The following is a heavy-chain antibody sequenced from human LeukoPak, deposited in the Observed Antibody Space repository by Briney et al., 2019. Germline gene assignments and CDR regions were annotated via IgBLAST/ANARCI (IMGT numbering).Heavy chain of an antibody. CDR3: AELGITMIGGV. J-gene: IGHJ6*04. Sequence: GGSLRLSCAASGFTFRTYSMNWVRQAPGKGLEWVSYISSSSSTIYYADSVKGRFTISRDNAKNSLYLQMNSLRAEDTAVYYCAELGITMIGGVWGKGTTVTISS. CDR2: ISSSSSTI. CDR1: GFTFRTYS. V-gene: IGHV3-48*04. D-gene: IGHD3-10*02.